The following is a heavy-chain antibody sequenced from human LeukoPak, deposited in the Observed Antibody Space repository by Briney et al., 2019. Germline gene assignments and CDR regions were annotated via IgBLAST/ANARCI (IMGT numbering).Heavy chain of an antibody. CDR2: IYYSGST. Sequence: SETLSLTCPVSGGSISSSSYDWSWIRQPPGKGLEWIGYIYYSGSTNYNPSLKSRVTISVDTSKNQFSLKLSSVTAADTAVYYCASFRGYGSGGSCYSGYFYYWGQGTLVTVSS. CDR1: GGSISSSSYD. CDR3: ASFRGYGSGGSCYSGYFYY. D-gene: IGHD2-15*01. J-gene: IGHJ4*02. V-gene: IGHV4-61*01.